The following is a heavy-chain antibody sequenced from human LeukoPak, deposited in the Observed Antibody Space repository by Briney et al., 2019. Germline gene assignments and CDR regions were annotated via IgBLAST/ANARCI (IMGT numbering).Heavy chain of an antibody. J-gene: IGHJ6*03. Sequence: PGGSLRLSCAASGFTFSNAWMSWVRQAPGKGLEWVGRIKSKTDGGTTDYAAPVKGRFTISRDDSKNTLYLQMNSLKTEDTAVYYCTTRWIQLSPYMDVWGKGTTVTISS. D-gene: IGHD5-18*01. CDR1: GFTFSNAW. CDR3: TTRWIQLSPYMDV. CDR2: IKSKTDGGTT. V-gene: IGHV3-15*01.